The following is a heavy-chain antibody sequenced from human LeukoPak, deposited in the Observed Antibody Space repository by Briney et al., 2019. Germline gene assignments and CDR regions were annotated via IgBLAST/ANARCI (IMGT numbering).Heavy chain of an antibody. CDR2: INHSGST. J-gene: IGHJ4*02. V-gene: IGHV4-34*01. D-gene: IGHD3-10*01. CDR1: GGSFSGYY. CDR3: ARERMVRGEFDY. Sequence: SETLSLTCAVYGGSFSGYYWSWIRQPPGKGLEWIGEINHSGSTNYNPSLKSRVTISVDTSKNQFSLKLSSVTAADTAVYYCARERMVRGEFDYWGQGTLVTVSS.